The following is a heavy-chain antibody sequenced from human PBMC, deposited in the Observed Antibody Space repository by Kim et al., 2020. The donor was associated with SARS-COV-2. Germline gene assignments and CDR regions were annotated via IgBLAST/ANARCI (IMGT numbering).Heavy chain of an antibody. CDR3: ARGFGWELSAFDI. J-gene: IGHJ3*02. V-gene: IGHV4-59*09. Sequence: YNPSLKSRVTISVDTSRNQFSLKLSSVTAVDTAVYYCARGFGWELSAFDIWGQGTMVTVSS. D-gene: IGHD1-26*01.